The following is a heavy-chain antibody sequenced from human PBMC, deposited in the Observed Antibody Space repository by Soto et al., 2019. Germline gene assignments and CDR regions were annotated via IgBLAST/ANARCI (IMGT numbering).Heavy chain of an antibody. Sequence: EVQLSESGGGLVQPGGSLRLSCAASGFIFSDYAMSWFRQAPGKGPEWVSRLGGPGDDTYYADYVKGRFTISRDNSKNTMSLQLDSLCAEDTAIYYCAKDRMSRNSVCDPLDVWAEGTMVTVSS. CDR3: AKDRMSRNSVCDPLDV. CDR2: LGGPGDDT. D-gene: IGHD4-4*01. J-gene: IGHJ3*01. V-gene: IGHV3-23*01. CDR1: GFIFSDYA.